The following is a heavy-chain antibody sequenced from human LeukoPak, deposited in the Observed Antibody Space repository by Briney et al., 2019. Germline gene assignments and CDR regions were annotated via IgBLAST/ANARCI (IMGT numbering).Heavy chain of an antibody. Sequence: ASVKVSCKASGYTFTSYDISWVRQAPGQGLEWMGWISAYNGNTNYAQKLQGRVTMTTDTSTSTAYMELRSLRSDDTAVYYCAREGYYYDSSGYSLYYFDYWGQGTLVTVSS. J-gene: IGHJ4*02. D-gene: IGHD3-22*01. CDR2: ISAYNGNT. CDR3: AREGYYYDSSGYSLYYFDY. CDR1: GYTFTSYD. V-gene: IGHV1-18*01.